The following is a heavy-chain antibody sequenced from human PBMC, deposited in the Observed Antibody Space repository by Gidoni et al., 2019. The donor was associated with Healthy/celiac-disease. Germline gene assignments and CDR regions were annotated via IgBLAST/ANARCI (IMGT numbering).Heavy chain of an antibody. Sequence: QVQLQESGPGLVKPSETLSLNCTVSGGSISSYYWSWIRQPPGKGLEWIGYIYYSGSTNYNPSLKSRVTISVDTSKNQFSLKLSSVTAADTAVYYCARGYCSGGSCSRNYYYYYMDVWGKGTTVTVSS. CDR3: ARGYCSGGSCSRNYYYYYMDV. D-gene: IGHD2-15*01. CDR1: GGSISSYY. CDR2: IYYSGST. J-gene: IGHJ6*03. V-gene: IGHV4-59*01.